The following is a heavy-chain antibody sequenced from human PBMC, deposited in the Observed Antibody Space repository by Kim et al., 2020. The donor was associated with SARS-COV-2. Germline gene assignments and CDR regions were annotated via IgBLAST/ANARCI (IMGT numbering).Heavy chain of an antibody. CDR3: AREHLGYCSSTSCYEGTRGHFDY. CDR1: GFTFSSYA. CDR2: ISYDGSNK. D-gene: IGHD2-2*01. J-gene: IGHJ4*02. V-gene: IGHV3-30*04. Sequence: GGSLRLSCAASGFTFSSYAMHWVRQAPGKGLEWVAVISYDGSNKYYADSVKGRFTISRDNSKNTLYLQMNSLRAEDTAVYYCAREHLGYCSSTSCYEGTRGHFDYSCQATLVTVSS.